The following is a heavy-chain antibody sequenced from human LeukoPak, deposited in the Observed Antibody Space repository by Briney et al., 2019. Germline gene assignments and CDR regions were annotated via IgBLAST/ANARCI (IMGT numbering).Heavy chain of an antibody. CDR2: ISSSSSYI. D-gene: IGHD1-20*01. V-gene: IGHV3-21*01. CDR1: GFTFGDYA. CDR3: ARDRGDNWNDGISFDY. Sequence: GGSLRLSCTASGFTFGDYAMSWFRQAPGKGLEWVSSISSSSSYIYYADSVKGRFTISRDNAKNSLYLQMNSLRAEDTAVYYCARDRGDNWNDGISFDYWGQGTLVTVSS. J-gene: IGHJ4*02.